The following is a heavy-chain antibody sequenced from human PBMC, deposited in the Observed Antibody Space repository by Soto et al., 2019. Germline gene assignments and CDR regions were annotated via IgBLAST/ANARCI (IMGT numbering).Heavy chain of an antibody. D-gene: IGHD3-22*01. J-gene: IGHJ4*02. CDR3: ARYSTREYYYDSCGYSDFDD. V-gene: IGHV1-3*01. Sequence: QAPGQRLEWMGWINAGNGNTKYSQKSQGRVTITRDTSASTAYMKLSSLRFEDTAVYYCARYSTREYYYDSCGYSDFDDWGQGTPVTVSS. CDR2: INAGNGNT.